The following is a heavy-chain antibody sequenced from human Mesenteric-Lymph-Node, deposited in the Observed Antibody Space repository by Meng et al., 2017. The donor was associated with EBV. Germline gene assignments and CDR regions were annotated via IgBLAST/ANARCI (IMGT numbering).Heavy chain of an antibody. CDR1: GVSFSGYY. CDR2: INHSGST. Sequence: QVQLQQWGAGLFKPSETLSLTCAVYGVSFSGYYWSWIRQPPGKGLEWIGEINHSGSTNYNPSLKSRVTISVDTSKNQFSLKLSSVTAADTAVYYCARRGKVGAGYWGQGTLVTVSS. V-gene: IGHV4-34*01. J-gene: IGHJ4*02. D-gene: IGHD1-26*01. CDR3: ARRGKVGAGY.